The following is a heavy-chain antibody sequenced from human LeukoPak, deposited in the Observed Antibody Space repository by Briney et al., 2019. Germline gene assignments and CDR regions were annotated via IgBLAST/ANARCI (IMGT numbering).Heavy chain of an antibody. J-gene: IGHJ4*02. Sequence: SETLSLTCTVSGGPITTYYWSWIRQSPGKGLEWIGYIYPGGTTSYNPSLTSRVTISLDRSRSQFSLKLSSVTAADTAVYYCARQVGSSRIDYWGQGTLVTVSS. CDR2: IYPGGTT. V-gene: IGHV4-59*08. CDR3: ARQVGSSRIDY. D-gene: IGHD1-26*01. CDR1: GGPITTYY.